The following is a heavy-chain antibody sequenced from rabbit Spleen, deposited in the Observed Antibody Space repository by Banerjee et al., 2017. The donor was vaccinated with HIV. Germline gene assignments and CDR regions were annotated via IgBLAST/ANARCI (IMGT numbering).Heavy chain of an antibody. Sequence: QEQLVESGGDLVKPEGSLTLTCTASGFSFNSGYDMCWVRQASGKGLEWIACIYTGSNGNTYYANWAKGRFTISKTSSTTVTLQMASLTAADTATYFCARDDRSGGVYGPFNLWGQGTLVTVS. J-gene: IGHJ4*01. CDR2: IYTGSNGNT. CDR3: ARDDRSGGVYGPFNL. CDR1: GFSFNSGYD. D-gene: IGHD1-1*01. V-gene: IGHV1S45*01.